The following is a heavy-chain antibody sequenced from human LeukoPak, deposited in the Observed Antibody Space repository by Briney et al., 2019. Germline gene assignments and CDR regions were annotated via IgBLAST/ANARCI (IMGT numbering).Heavy chain of an antibody. J-gene: IGHJ4*02. CDR2: IYHSGST. D-gene: IGHD1-7*01. V-gene: IGHV4-38-2*01. CDR3: ARTYNWNYDY. CDR1: GYSISSGYY. Sequence: SETLSHTCAVSGYSISSGYYWGCIRQPPGKGLEWIGRIYHSGSTNYNPSLKSRVTISVDTSKNQFSLKLSSVTAAATAVYYCARTYNWNYDYWYRGTLATVSS.